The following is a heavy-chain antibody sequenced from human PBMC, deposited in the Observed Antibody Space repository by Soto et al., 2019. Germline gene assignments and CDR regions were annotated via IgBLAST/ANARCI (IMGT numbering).Heavy chain of an antibody. D-gene: IGHD2-8*01. CDR3: VSQRTSVLTQAYFDY. CDR2: VYYRGRS. J-gene: IGHJ4*02. CDR1: GGSVSNSNYY. Sequence: SETLSLTCTVSGGSVSNSNYYWGWIRQSPGKGLEWIGSVYYRGRSYSKSSAKSRVTISVDTSKNQFSLNLNSVTASDTAVYYCVSQRTSVLTQAYFDYWGPGALVTVSS. V-gene: IGHV4-39*01.